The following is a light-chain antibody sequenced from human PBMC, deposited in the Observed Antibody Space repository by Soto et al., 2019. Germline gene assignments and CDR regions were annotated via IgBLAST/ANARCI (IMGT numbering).Light chain of an antibody. V-gene: IGKV4-1*01. CDR3: QQYYSYPA. CDR2: WAS. CDR1: QTVLSSSNNQNY. Sequence: IVMTQSPDSLAVSLGERATINCKSSQTVLSSSNNQNYLAWYRQKPGQPPQLLILWASTRESGVPDRFSGSGSGTEFSLTISSLQAEDVAVYYCQQYYSYPAFGQGTRVEIK. J-gene: IGKJ1*01.